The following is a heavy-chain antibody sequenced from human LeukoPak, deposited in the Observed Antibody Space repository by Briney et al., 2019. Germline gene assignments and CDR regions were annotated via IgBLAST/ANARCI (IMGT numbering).Heavy chain of an antibody. V-gene: IGHV3-73*01. CDR2: IRNRATNYAT. Sequence: WVGRIRNRATNYATVYSASVEGRFSMSRDDSKNTAYLQMNSLKTEDTAIYYCSGYDYGMDVWGQGTTVTVSS. CDR3: SGYDYGMDV. J-gene: IGHJ6*02.